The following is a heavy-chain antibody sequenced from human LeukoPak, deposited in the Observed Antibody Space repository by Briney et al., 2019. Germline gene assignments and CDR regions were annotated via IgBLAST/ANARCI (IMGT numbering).Heavy chain of an antibody. D-gene: IGHD5-18*01. CDR2: ISAYNGNT. J-gene: IGHJ4*02. CDR3: AREVRIQLWDY. CDR1: GYTFTSYG. Sequence: GSSVKVSCKASGYTFTSYGISWVRQAPGQGLEWMGWISAYNGNTNYVQKLQGRVTMITDTSLSTAYMGLRSLRSDDTAVYYCAREVRIQLWDYWGQGTLVTVSS. V-gene: IGHV1-18*01.